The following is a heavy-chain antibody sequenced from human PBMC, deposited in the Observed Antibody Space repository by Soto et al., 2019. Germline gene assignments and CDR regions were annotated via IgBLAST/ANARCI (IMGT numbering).Heavy chain of an antibody. CDR3: TTTYGAGTYHYYYYGMDV. V-gene: IGHV3-15*07. Sequence: GGSLRLSCAASGFTFSNAWMNWVRQAPGKGLEWVGRIKSKTDGGTTDYAAPVKGRFTISRDDSKNTLYLQMNSLKTEDTAVYYCTTTYGAGTYHYYYYGMDVWGQGTTVTVSS. CDR2: IKSKTDGGTT. CDR1: GFTFSNAW. J-gene: IGHJ6*02. D-gene: IGHD6-13*01.